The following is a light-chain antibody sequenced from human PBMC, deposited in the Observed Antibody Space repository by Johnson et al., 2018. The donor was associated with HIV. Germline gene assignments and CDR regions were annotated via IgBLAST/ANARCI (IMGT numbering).Light chain of an antibody. V-gene: IGLV1-51*02. J-gene: IGLJ1*01. CDR2: ENK. CDR1: SSNIGKNY. Sequence: QSVLTQPPSVSAAPGQMVSISCSGSSSNIGKNYVSWYQQFPGTAPKLLIHENKKRPSGIPDRFSGSKSGTSATLDITGLRTGDEAAYYCGTGDSSLGAWVFGTGTKVTVL. CDR3: GTGDSSLGAWV.